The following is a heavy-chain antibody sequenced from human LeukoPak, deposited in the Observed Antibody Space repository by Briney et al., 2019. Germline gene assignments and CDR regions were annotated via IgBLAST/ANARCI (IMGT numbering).Heavy chain of an antibody. Sequence: GGSLRLSCAASGFTFSSYWMNWVRQAPGKGLVWVSRIASDGSSTTYADSVKGRFSISRDNAKNTLYLQMNSLRVEDTAVYYCARGRPHGNDYWGQGTLVTVSS. CDR3: ARGRPHGNDY. CDR1: GFTFSSYW. CDR2: IASDGSST. J-gene: IGHJ4*02. V-gene: IGHV3-74*01. D-gene: IGHD4-23*01.